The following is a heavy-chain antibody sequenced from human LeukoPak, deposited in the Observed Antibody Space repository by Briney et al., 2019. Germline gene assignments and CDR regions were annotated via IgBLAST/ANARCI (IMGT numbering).Heavy chain of an antibody. D-gene: IGHD2-2*01. J-gene: IGHJ5*02. CDR1: GFAFGSEA. Sequence: GGSLRLSCAVSGFAFGSEAMSWVRQSPARGLEWVASISPGGGTTYYADSVKGRFTISRDNSKNTLYLQMNSLRAEDTAVYYCAKDYCSSTSCPTWFDPWGQGTLVTVSS. V-gene: IGHV3-23*01. CDR3: AKDYCSSTSCPTWFDP. CDR2: ISPGGGTT.